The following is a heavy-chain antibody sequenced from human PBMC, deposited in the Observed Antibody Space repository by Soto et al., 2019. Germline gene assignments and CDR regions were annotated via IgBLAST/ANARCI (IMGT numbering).Heavy chain of an antibody. J-gene: IGHJ3*02. V-gene: IGHV6-1*01. CDR3: PRDSYGSWSYYNVKSLDAFDI. CDR1: VDSVSSNSAA. D-gene: IGHD3-10*01. Sequence: AQTLSLTCAISVDSVSSNSAAWNWIRQSPSRGLEWLGRTYYRSKWYNDYAVSVKSRITISPDTSKTHFSLQLNSVTPEDTSVYYCPRDSYGSWSYYNVKSLDAFDIWGQWTMVTLAS. CDR2: TYYRSKWYN.